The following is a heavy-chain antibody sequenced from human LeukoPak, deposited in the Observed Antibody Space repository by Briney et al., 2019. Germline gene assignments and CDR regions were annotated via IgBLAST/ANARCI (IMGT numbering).Heavy chain of an antibody. V-gene: IGHV3-23*01. J-gene: IGHJ4*02. CDR3: AKDGGLWVSAHWGDS. D-gene: IGHD7-27*01. CDR1: GFTFSSYT. CDR2: MTTSDGNT. Sequence: GGSLRLSCAASGFTFSSYTMSWVRQAPGKGLEWVSTMTTSDGNTYYADSVKGRFTVSRDNSKNTLFLQMTSLRAEDTAVYYCAKDGGLWVSAHWGDSWGRGTLVTVSS.